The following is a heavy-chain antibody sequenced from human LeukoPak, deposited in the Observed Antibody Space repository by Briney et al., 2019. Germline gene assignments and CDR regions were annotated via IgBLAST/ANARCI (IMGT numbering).Heavy chain of an antibody. CDR3: TTGHYFDY. V-gene: IGHV3-15*01. Sequence: PGGSLRLSCAASGFTFSNAWMSWVRQAPGKGLEWVGRIKSKTDSGTTDYAAPVKGRFTNSRDDSKNTLYLQVNSLKTEDTAVYYCTTGHYFDYWGQGTLVTVSS. J-gene: IGHJ4*02. CDR1: GFTFSNAW. CDR2: IKSKTDSGTT.